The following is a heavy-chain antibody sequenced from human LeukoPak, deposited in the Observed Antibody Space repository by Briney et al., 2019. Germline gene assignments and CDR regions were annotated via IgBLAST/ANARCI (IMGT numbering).Heavy chain of an antibody. Sequence: PGGSLRLSCAASGFIFSNYDMHWVRQGTGNGLEWVSAFHTAGDTHYAGSVKGRFTISRDNSKNTLYLQMNSPRAEDTAVYYCAKDAAYSSGALDYWGQGTLVTVSS. D-gene: IGHD6-19*01. CDR1: GFIFSNYD. CDR2: FHTAGDT. J-gene: IGHJ4*02. CDR3: AKDAAYSSGALDY. V-gene: IGHV3-13*01.